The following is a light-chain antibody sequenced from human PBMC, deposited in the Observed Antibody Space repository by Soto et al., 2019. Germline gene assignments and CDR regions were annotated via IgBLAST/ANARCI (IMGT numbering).Light chain of an antibody. CDR2: DGS. CDR1: QSVRSN. CDR3: QQYDGWPIT. V-gene: IGKV3-15*01. Sequence: IVLVQFPGTVYVSPGASATLSCRASQSVRSNLAWYQHKPGQAPRLLIYDGSTRHRGVPARFSGSESGTEFTLTISSLQSEDFAIYFCQQYDGWPITFGQGTRLEIK. J-gene: IGKJ5*01.